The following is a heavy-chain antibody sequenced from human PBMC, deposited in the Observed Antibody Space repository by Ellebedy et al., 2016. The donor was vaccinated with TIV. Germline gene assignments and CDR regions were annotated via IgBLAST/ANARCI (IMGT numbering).Heavy chain of an antibody. V-gene: IGHV3-30*03. Sequence: PGGSLRLSCAASGFTFSSFGMHWVRQAPGKGLEWVAAISYDGSNKYYADSVKGRFTISRDNSKNTLYLQMNSLRAEDTAVYYCARGGGSGSFDYWGQGTLVTVSS. CDR3: ARGGGSGSFDY. D-gene: IGHD3-10*01. J-gene: IGHJ4*02. CDR1: GFTFSSFG. CDR2: ISYDGSNK.